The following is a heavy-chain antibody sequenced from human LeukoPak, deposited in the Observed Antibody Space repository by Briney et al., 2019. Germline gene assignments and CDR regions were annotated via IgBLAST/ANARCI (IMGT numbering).Heavy chain of an antibody. V-gene: IGHV4-34*01. CDR1: GGSFSGYY. Sequence: SEILSLTCAVYGGSFSGYYWSWIRQPPGKGLEWIGEINHSGSTNYNPSLKGRVTISVDTSKNQFSLKLSSVTAADTAVYYCARARGYSSGSLTRFFDYWGQGTLVTVSS. J-gene: IGHJ4*02. CDR2: INHSGST. D-gene: IGHD6-19*01. CDR3: ARARGYSSGSLTRFFDY.